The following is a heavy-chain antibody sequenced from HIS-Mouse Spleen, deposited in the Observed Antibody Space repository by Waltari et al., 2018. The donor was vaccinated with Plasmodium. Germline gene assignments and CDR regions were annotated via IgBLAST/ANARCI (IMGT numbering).Heavy chain of an antibody. CDR3: ARGRSNLPPLDY. CDR2: INHSGTT. J-gene: IGHJ4*02. Sequence: QVQLQQRGAGLLKPSETLSLTCAVYVGSFSGYSWSLFRQPPGKGLEWIGEINHSGTTNYNPSLKSRVTISVDTSKNQFSLKLSSVTAADTAVYYCARGRSNLPPLDYWGQGTLVTVSS. D-gene: IGHD4-4*01. CDR1: VGSFSGYS. V-gene: IGHV4-34*01.